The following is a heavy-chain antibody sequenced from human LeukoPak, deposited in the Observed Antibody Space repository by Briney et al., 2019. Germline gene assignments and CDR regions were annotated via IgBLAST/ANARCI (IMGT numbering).Heavy chain of an antibody. V-gene: IGHV4-4*02. CDR3: ARDYCSSTSCYSALDS. CDR2: IYHSGST. CDR1: GGSISSSNW. Sequence: PSGTLSLTCAASGGSISSSNWWSWVRQPPGKGLEWIGEIYHSGSTNYNPSLKSRVTISVDKAKNQFSLKLSSVTAADTAVYYCARDYCSSTSCYSALDSWGQGTLVTVSS. D-gene: IGHD2-2*01. J-gene: IGHJ4*02.